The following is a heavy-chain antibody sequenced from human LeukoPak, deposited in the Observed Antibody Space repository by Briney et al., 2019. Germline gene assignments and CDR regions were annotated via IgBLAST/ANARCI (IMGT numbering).Heavy chain of an antibody. J-gene: IGHJ4*02. CDR1: GFTFSNSW. Sequence: GGSLRLSCAASGFTFSNSWRSWVGQAPGKGLEGVANIKHDGSAKYYVDSVTGRFTISRDNAKNSLCLQMSSLRAEDTAVYYCTSVRTCGGHCYHFDYWGPETLVTVSS. V-gene: IGHV3-7*03. CDR2: IKHDGSAK. CDR3: TSVRTCGGHCYHFDY. D-gene: IGHD2-21*02.